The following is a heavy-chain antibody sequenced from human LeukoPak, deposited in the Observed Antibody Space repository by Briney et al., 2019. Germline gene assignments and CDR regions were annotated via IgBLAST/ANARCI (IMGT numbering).Heavy chain of an antibody. D-gene: IGHD6-13*01. V-gene: IGHV3-30-3*01. CDR2: ISYDGSNK. Sequence: GRSLRLSCAASGFTFSNYAIHWVRQAPGKGLEWVAVISYDGSNKYYADSVKGRFTIFRDNSKNTLYLQMNSLRAEDTAVYYCAKDLGEYSSSWYDYWGQGTLVTVSS. CDR1: GFTFSNYA. J-gene: IGHJ4*02. CDR3: AKDLGEYSSSWYDY.